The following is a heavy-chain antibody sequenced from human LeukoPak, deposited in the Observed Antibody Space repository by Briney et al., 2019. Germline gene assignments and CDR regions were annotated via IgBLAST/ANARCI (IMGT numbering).Heavy chain of an antibody. CDR3: ARVTGSIDY. D-gene: IGHD1-26*01. Sequence: ASVRVSCKASGYTFTGYDINWVRQATGQGLEWMGWININSGNTGYAQKFQGRVTMTRDTSISTAYMEVSSLRYDDTAVYYCARVTGSIDYWGQGTLVTVSS. J-gene: IGHJ4*02. CDR1: GYTFTGYD. CDR2: ININSGNT. V-gene: IGHV1-8*01.